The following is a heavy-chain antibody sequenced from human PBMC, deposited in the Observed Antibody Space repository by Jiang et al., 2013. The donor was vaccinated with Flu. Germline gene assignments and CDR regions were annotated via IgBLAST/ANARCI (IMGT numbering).Heavy chain of an antibody. CDR3: AHRNVDGIFDY. D-gene: IGHD5-24*01. CDR1: GFSLRANGMG. CDR2: IHWDDNK. J-gene: IGHJ4*02. V-gene: IGHV2-5*02. Sequence: KPTQTLTLTCTFSGFSLRANGMGVGWIRQPPGKALEWLATIHWDDNKRYSPSLRSRLTITKDTSKNQVVLTLTNMDPVDTGTYYCAHRNVDGIFDYWGQGTRVTVSS.